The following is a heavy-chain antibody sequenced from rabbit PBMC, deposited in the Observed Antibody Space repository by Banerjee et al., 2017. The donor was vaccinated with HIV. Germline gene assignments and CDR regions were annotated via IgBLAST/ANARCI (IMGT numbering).Heavy chain of an antibody. CDR3: ARDLAGVIGWNFDL. CDR1: GFSFSSSYW. D-gene: IGHD4-1*01. J-gene: IGHJ4*01. V-gene: IGHV1S45*01. CDR2: IYTDTSGST. Sequence: QEQLEESGGDLVKPEGSLTLTCTASGFSFSSSYWICWVRQAPGKGLEWIACIYTDTSGSTYYATWAKGRFTISRTSSTTVALQMTSLTAADTATYFCARDLAGVIGWNFDLWGPGTLVTVS.